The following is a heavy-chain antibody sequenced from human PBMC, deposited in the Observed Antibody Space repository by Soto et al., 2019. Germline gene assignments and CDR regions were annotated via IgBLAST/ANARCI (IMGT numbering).Heavy chain of an antibody. CDR3: AHTDGILTGYGFVTPALSGAFDI. Sequence: SGPTLVKPTQTLTLTCTFSGFSLSTSGVGVGWIRQPPGKALEWLALIYWNDDKRYSPSLKSRLTITKDTSKNQVVLKMTNMDPVDTATYYCAHTDGILTGYGFVTPALSGAFDIWGQGTMVTVSS. V-gene: IGHV2-5*01. CDR1: GFSLSTSGVG. CDR2: IYWNDDK. D-gene: IGHD3-9*01. J-gene: IGHJ3*02.